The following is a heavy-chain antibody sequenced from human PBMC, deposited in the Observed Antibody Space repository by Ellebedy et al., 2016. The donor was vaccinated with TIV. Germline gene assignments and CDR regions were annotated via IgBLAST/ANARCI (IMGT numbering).Heavy chain of an antibody. CDR1: GGSISSSNW. CDR3: ARTYGDPHNYDAFDI. V-gene: IGHV4-4*02. D-gene: IGHD4-17*01. CDR2: IYHSGST. Sequence: SETLSLTXAVSGGSISSSNWWSWVRQPPGKGLEWIGEIYHSGSTNYNPSLKSRVTISVDKSKNQFSLKLSSVTAADTAVYYCARTYGDPHNYDAFDIWGQGTMVTVSS. J-gene: IGHJ3*02.